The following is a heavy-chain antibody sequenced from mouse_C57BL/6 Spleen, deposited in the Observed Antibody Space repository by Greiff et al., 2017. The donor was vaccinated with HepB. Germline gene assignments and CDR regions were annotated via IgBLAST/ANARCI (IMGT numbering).Heavy chain of an antibody. CDR1: GFTFSNYW. Sequence: DVHLVESGGGLVQPGGSMKLSCVASGFTFSNYWMNWVRQSPEKGLEWVAQIRLKSDNYATHYAESVKGRFTISRDDSKSSVYLQMNNLRAEDTGIYYCTDGTWFAYWGQGTLVTVSA. J-gene: IGHJ3*01. CDR3: TDGTWFAY. D-gene: IGHD2-1*01. V-gene: IGHV6-3*01. CDR2: IRLKSDNYAT.